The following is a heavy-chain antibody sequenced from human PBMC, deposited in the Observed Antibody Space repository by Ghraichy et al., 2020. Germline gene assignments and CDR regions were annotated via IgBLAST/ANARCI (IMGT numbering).Heavy chain of an antibody. CDR3: VRGRGFRIVLVTQRNYFDY. D-gene: IGHD2-21*02. Sequence: SQTLSLTCAVYGGSFSGYYWSWIRQPPGKGLEWIGEINHSGSPNYNPSLKSRVTISVDTSKNQFSLKLNSVTAADTAVYYCVRGRGFRIVLVTQRNYFDYWGQGTLVTVSS. J-gene: IGHJ4*02. V-gene: IGHV4-34*01. CDR1: GGSFSGYY. CDR2: INHSGSP.